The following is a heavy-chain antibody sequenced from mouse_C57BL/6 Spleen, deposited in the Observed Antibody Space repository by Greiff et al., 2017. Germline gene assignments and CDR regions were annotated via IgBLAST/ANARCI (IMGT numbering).Heavy chain of an antibody. D-gene: IGHD2-4*01. V-gene: IGHV5-17*01. CDR1: GFTFSDYG. CDR2: ISSGSSTI. Sequence: EVTLLESGGGLVKPGGSLKLSCAASGFTFSDYGMHWVRQAPEKGLEWVAYISSGSSTIYYADTVQGRFTISRNNAKNTLIMQMTSLRAEDTAKYYGALGDYDGDFAYWGQGTLVTVSA. J-gene: IGHJ3*01. CDR3: ALGDYDGDFAY.